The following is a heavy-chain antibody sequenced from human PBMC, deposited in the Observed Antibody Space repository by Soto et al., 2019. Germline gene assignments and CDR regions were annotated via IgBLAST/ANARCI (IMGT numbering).Heavy chain of an antibody. D-gene: IGHD4-17*01. V-gene: IGHV1-69*13. CDR1: GGTFSIYP. Sequence: ASVKVSCKASGGTFSIYPISCVRQAPGQGLEWMGGIIPIFGTANYAQKFQGRVTITADESTSTAYMELSSLRSEDTAVYYCARTKTTVTTNLVPFDYWGQGTLVTVSS. CDR3: ARTKTTVTTNLVPFDY. CDR2: IIPIFGTA. J-gene: IGHJ4*02.